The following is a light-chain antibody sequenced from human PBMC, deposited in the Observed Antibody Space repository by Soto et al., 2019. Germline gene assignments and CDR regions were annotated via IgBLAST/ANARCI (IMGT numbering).Light chain of an antibody. CDR3: SSYTSSKTYI. V-gene: IGLV2-14*01. Sequence: QSVLTQPASVSGSPRQSITISCTGTSSDVGGYNYVSWYQQHPGKAPKLMIYDVSNRPSGVSNRFSGSKSGNTASLTISGLQAEDEADYYCSSYTSSKTYIFGTGTKVTVL. CDR1: SSDVGGYNY. J-gene: IGLJ1*01. CDR2: DVS.